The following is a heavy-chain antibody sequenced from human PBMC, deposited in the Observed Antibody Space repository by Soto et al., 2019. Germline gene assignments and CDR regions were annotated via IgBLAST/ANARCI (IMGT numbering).Heavy chain of an antibody. D-gene: IGHD2-15*01. V-gene: IGHV1-46*01. CDR3: ARGPPGYCSGGSGYGANYYYGMDV. Sequence: QVQLVQSGAEVKKPGASVKVSCKASGYTFTSYYMHWVRQAPGQGLEWMGIINPSGGSTSYAQKCRERLTMTSDRSTSTVDMKLRSLRSEDTAVYYCARGPPGYCSGGSGYGANYYYGMDVWGQGTTVTVSS. CDR1: GYTFTSYY. J-gene: IGHJ6*02. CDR2: INPSGGST.